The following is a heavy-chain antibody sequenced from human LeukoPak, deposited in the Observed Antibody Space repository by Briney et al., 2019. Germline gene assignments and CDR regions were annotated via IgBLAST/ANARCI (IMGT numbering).Heavy chain of an antibody. CDR2: IKQDGSEK. CDR3: ARGLGRASRSAYYYMDV. Sequence: GGSLRLSCAASGLTFSEHWMTWVRQAPGKGPEWVATIKQDGSEKYYLDSVKGRFTISRDNAKDSLYLEMNRLRVDDTAVYYCARGLGRASRSAYYYMDVWGKGTTVTVSS. J-gene: IGHJ6*03. D-gene: IGHD3-3*01. CDR1: GLTFSEHW. V-gene: IGHV3-7*01.